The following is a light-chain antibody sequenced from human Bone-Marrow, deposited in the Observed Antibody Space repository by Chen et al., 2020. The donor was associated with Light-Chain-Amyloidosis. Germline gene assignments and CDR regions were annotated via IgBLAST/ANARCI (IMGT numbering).Light chain of an antibody. CDR1: NIGSTS. V-gene: IGLV3-21*02. CDR2: DES. Sequence: SYVLTQPSSVSVAPGQTATIACGGNNIGSTSVHWYQQTPGQAPLLVGYDESDRPSGIPDRLSGSNSGNTATLTIGRGEAGDEADYYGQVWDRGSDRPVFGGGTKLTVL. J-gene: IGLJ3*02. CDR3: QVWDRGSDRPV.